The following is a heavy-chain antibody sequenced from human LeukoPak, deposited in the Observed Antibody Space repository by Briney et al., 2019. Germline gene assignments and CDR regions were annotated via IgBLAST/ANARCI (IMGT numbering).Heavy chain of an antibody. CDR3: ARDLSLGYYGSGSYLPYAYGMDV. J-gene: IGHJ6*02. V-gene: IGHV1-2*02. D-gene: IGHD3-10*01. CDR2: INPNSGGT. Sequence: ASVKVSCKASGYTFTCYYMHWVRQAPGQGLEWMGWINPNSGGTNYAQKFQGRVTMTRDTSISTAYMELSRLRSDDTAVYYCARDLSLGYYGSGSYLPYAYGMDVWGQGTTVTVSS. CDR1: GYTFTCYY.